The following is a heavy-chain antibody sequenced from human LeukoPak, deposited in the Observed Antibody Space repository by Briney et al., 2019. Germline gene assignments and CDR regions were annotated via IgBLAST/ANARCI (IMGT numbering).Heavy chain of an antibody. V-gene: IGHV3-30-3*01. J-gene: IGHJ3*02. CDR2: ISYDGSNK. CDR1: GFTFSSYA. D-gene: IGHD3-22*01. Sequence: PGRSLGLSCAASGFTFSSYAMHWVRQAPGKGLEWVAVISYDGSNKYYADSVKGRFTISRDNSKNTLYLQMNSLRAEDTAVYYCARDMTHYYDSSGSPGAFDIWGQGTMVTVSS. CDR3: ARDMTHYYDSSGSPGAFDI.